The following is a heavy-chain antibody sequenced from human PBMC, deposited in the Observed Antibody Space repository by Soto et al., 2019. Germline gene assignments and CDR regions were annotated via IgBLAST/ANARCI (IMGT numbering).Heavy chain of an antibody. V-gene: IGHV6-1*01. CDR3: ARGNALDV. J-gene: IGHJ3*01. Sequence: QGQLQQSGPGLVKPSQTLSLTCAISGDSVSSDITSWNWIRQSPSRGLEWLGRTYYRSKWFHDYAASVKSRITISPDTSKNQFPLAWNSITPEDTAVYYCARGNALDVWGQGTGVNVSS. CDR2: TYYRSKWFH. CDR1: GDSVSSDITS. D-gene: IGHD3-10*01.